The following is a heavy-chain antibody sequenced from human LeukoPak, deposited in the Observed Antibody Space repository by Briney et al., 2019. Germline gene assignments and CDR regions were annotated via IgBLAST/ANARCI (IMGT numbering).Heavy chain of an antibody. CDR1: GFTFSDYY. J-gene: IGHJ3*02. CDR2: ISSSGSTI. CDR3: ARRTTVTSGAFDI. Sequence: PGGSLRLSCAASGFTFSDYYMSWIRQAPGKGLEWVSYISSSGSTIYYADPVKGRFTISRDNAKNSLYLQMNSLRAEDTAVYYCARRTTVTSGAFDIWGQGTMVTVSS. D-gene: IGHD4-11*01. V-gene: IGHV3-11*01.